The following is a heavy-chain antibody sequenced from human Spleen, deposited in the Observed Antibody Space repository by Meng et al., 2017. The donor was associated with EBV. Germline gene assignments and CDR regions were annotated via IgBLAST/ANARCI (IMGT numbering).Heavy chain of an antibody. CDR1: GYPFTSFD. V-gene: IGHV1-8*01. J-gene: IGHJ5*01. D-gene: IGHD4-23*01. CDR2: MNPNSGNT. Sequence: QGQLVQSGAEVQKPGASVNVSCKTSGYPFTSFDINWVRQATGQGLEWMGWMNPNSGNTGYAQKFQGRITMTRDTSISTAYMELSSLRSEDTAIYYCARVYGGNSDSWGQGTLVTVSS. CDR3: ARVYGGNSDS.